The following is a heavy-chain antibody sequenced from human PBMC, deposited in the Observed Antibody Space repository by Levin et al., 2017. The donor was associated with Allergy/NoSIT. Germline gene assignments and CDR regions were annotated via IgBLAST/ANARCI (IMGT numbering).Heavy chain of an antibody. CDR2: ISYDGSNK. CDR3: AKTPYSSDWERFDY. D-gene: IGHD6-19*01. CDR1: GFTFSSYG. Sequence: GGSLRLSCAASGFTFSSYGMHWVRQAPGKGLEWVAVISYDGSNKYYADSVKGRFTISRDNSKNTLYLQMNSLRAEDTAVYYCAKTPYSSDWERFDYWGQGTLVTVSS. J-gene: IGHJ4*02. V-gene: IGHV3-30*18.